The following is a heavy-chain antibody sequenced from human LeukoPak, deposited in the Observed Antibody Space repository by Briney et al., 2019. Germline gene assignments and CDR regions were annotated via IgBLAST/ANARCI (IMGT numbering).Heavy chain of an antibody. V-gene: IGHV3-30*18. J-gene: IGHJ4*02. CDR3: AKDATDSVGYEYYFDY. Sequence: PGGSLRLSCAASGFTFRNHGMHWVRQAPGKGPEWVAVISFDGNKKYYADSVKGRFTISRDNSKKMLYLQMNSLRPEDTAVYYCAKDATDSVGYEYYFDYWGQGTLVTVSS. D-gene: IGHD3-22*01. CDR2: ISFDGNKK. CDR1: GFTFRNHG.